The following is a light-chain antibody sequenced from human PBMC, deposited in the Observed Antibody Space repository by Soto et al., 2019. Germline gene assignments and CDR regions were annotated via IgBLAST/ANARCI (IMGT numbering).Light chain of an antibody. CDR1: QGISNY. CDR2: AAS. V-gene: IGKV1-27*01. Sequence: DIQMTQSPSSLSESVGDRVTINCRASQGISNYLAWYQQKPGKVPKLLIYAASTLQSGVPSRFSGSGSGTDFTLTISSLQPEDVATYYCQKYNSALTFGGGTKVEIK. CDR3: QKYNSALT. J-gene: IGKJ4*01.